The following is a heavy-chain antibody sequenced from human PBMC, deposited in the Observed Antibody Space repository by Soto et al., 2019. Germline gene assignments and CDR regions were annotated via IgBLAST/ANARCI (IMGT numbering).Heavy chain of an antibody. CDR3: ARDLAAADY. D-gene: IGHD6-13*01. CDR1: GYTFTNYY. Sequence: QVQLVQSGAEVKKPGASVKVSCKASGYTFTNYYIHWVRQAPGQGLEWMGIINPTGGSTNYAQKFQGRVTLTMDTSTSTVYMEVSSLRFEDTAVYYCARDLAAADYWGQGTLVTVSS. V-gene: IGHV1-46*01. J-gene: IGHJ4*02. CDR2: INPTGGST.